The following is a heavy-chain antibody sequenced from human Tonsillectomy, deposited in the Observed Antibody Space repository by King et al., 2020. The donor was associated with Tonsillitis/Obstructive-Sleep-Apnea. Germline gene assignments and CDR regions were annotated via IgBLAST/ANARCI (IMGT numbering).Heavy chain of an antibody. D-gene: IGHD2-2*02. CDR3: ARGEAPDCSSSSCYIWFDP. CDR2: INHSGIT. CDR1: GGSFNGFY. V-gene: IGHV4-34*01. J-gene: IGHJ5*02. Sequence: VQLQQWGAGLLKPSETLSLTCAVYGGSFNGFYWSWLRQPPGKGLEWIGEINHSGITNYNPSLKSRVTISVDTSKNQFSLKLRSVTAADTAEYYCARGEAPDCSSSSCYIWFDPWGQGTLVTVSS.